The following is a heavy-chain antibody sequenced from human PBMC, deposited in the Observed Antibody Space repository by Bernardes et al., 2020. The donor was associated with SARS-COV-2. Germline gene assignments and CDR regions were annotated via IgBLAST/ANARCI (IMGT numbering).Heavy chain of an antibody. CDR3: ARVVSGPHVGADAFAV. CDR2: VNSAGTT. D-gene: IGHD2-21*02. Sequence: GGSLRLSCAASGFTFNNYAMSWFRQTPGKGLEWISAVNSAGTTFYADSMRGRFTAARDNSKDTLYLQMSSLRSEDTAVYYCARVVSGPHVGADAFAVWGRGTTVTVSS. V-gene: IGHV3-23*01. CDR1: GFTFNNYA. J-gene: IGHJ3*01.